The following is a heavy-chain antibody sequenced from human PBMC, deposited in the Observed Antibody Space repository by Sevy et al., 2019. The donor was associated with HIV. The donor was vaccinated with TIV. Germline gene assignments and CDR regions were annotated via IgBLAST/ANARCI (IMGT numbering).Heavy chain of an antibody. V-gene: IGHV3-49*04. CDR3: TRWKAAQSIFDY. J-gene: IGHJ4*02. CDR2: LKSDVYGGTV. CDR1: GFTFCDYC. D-gene: IGHD6-13*01. Sequence: GASLRLSCTASGFTFCDYCMSWVRQAPGKGLEWVAFLKSDVYGGTVDHAASVRGRFVISRDDSKTIAYLQMNDLKTEDTGVYYCTRWKAAQSIFDYWGQGALVTVSS.